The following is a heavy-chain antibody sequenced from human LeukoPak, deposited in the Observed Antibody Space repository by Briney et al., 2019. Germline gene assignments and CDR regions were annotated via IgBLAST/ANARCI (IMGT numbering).Heavy chain of an antibody. J-gene: IGHJ4*02. CDR2: IYPGDSDT. CDR3: ARHDRSLGAEEIDY. V-gene: IGHV5-51*01. CDR1: GYSFTSYW. Sequence: GESLKISCKGSGYSFTSYWIGWVRQMPGKGLEWMGIIYPGDSDTRYSPSFQGQVTISADKSINTAYPQSSSLKASDTAMYYCARHDRSLGAEEIDYWGQGTLVTVSS.